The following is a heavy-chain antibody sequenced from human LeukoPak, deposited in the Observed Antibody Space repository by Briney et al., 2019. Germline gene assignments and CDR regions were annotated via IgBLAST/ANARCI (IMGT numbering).Heavy chain of an antibody. D-gene: IGHD4-23*01. V-gene: IGHV4-39*07. J-gene: IGHJ4*02. Sequence: PSETLSLTCTVSGGSITSSSYYWGWIRQPPGEGLEWIGSVRYSGTTYYNPSLKSRVTISVDTSKNQFYLKLSSVTAADTAVYSCASGRWTLDYWGQGTLVTVSS. CDR3: ASGRWTLDY. CDR1: GGSITSSSYY. CDR2: VRYSGTT.